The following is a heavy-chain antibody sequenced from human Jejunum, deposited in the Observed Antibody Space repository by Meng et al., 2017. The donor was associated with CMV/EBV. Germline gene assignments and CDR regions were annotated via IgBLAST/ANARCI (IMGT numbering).Heavy chain of an antibody. D-gene: IGHD3-10*01. CDR2: IKQDGSEK. CDR1: TFSVYW. Sequence: TFSVYWVSWVRQAPGKGLEWVANIKQDGSEKYYVDSVKGRFTISRDNAKNSLYLQMNSLRAEDTAVYYCARGGVLLWFGELGFDYWGQGTLVTVSS. V-gene: IGHV3-7*01. CDR3: ARGGVLLWFGELGFDY. J-gene: IGHJ4*02.